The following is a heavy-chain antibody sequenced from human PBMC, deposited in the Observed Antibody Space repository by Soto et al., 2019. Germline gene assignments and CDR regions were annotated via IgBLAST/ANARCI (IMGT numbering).Heavy chain of an antibody. D-gene: IGHD3-10*01. V-gene: IGHV3-30*04. CDR2: ISYDGSNK. Sequence: GGSLRLSCAASGFTFSSYAMHWVRQAPGKGLEWVAVISYDGSNKYYADSVKGRFTISRDNSKNTLYLQMNSLRAEDTAVYYCAKGGILLWFGELSGMEDYWGQGTLVTVSS. J-gene: IGHJ4*02. CDR3: AKGGILLWFGELSGMEDY. CDR1: GFTFSSYA.